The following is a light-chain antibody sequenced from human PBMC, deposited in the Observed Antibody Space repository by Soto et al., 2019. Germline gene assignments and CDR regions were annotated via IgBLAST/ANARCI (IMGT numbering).Light chain of an antibody. Sequence: QSALTQPASVSGSPGQSITISCTGTSSDVGGYNYVSWYQQHPGKAPKLMIYDVSNRPSGVSNRFSGSKSGNTASLTISGLQAGDEADYYCSSYTSSSPRVFGGGTKLTVL. CDR2: DVS. CDR1: SSDVGGYNY. J-gene: IGLJ2*01. CDR3: SSYTSSSPRV. V-gene: IGLV2-14*01.